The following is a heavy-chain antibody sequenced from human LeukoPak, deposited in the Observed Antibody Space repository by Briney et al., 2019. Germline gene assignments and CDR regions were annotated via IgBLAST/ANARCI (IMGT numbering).Heavy chain of an antibody. CDR1: GFTFSSYE. CDR3: ARDRVVVVPSAYYYYGMDV. J-gene: IGHJ6*02. D-gene: IGHD2-2*01. CDR2: ISSSGSTI. Sequence: GGSLRLSCAASGFTFSSYEMNWVRQAPGKGLEWVSYISSSGSTIYYADSVKGRFTISRDNAKNSLYLQMNSLRAEDTAGYYCARDRVVVVPSAYYYYGMDVWGQGTTVTVSS. V-gene: IGHV3-48*03.